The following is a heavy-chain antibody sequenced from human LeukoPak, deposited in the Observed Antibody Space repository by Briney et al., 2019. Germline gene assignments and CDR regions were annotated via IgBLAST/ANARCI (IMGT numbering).Heavy chain of an antibody. CDR1: GGSISTYY. CDR3: ARGILWFGEYNWFDP. D-gene: IGHD3-10*01. J-gene: IGHJ5*02. CDR2: IYYSGST. V-gene: IGHV4-59*12. Sequence: SETLSLTCTVSGGSISTYYWSWIRQPPGKGLEWIAYIYYSGSTNYNPSLKSRVTMSVDTSKNQLSLKLSSVTAADTAVYYCARGILWFGEYNWFDPWGQGTLVTVSS.